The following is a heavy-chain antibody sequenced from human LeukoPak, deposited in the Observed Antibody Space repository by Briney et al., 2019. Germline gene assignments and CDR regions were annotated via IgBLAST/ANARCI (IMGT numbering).Heavy chain of an antibody. Sequence: SETLSLTCTVSGGSISSGGYYWSWIRQHPGDGLEWIGYIYYSGSTYYNPSLKSRVTISIDTSKNHFSLKLSSVTAADTAVYCCARAGGFFSPFGYWGQGTLVTVSS. V-gene: IGHV4-31*02. D-gene: IGHD3-16*01. CDR3: ARAGGFFSPFGY. J-gene: IGHJ4*02. CDR1: GGSISSGGYY. CDR2: IYYSGST.